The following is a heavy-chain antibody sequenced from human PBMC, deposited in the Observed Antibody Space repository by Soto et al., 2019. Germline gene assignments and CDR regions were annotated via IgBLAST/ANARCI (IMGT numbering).Heavy chain of an antibody. D-gene: IGHD1-26*01. J-gene: IGHJ4*02. CDR1: GFTFSNYA. CDR2: ISGSGGNT. CDR3: ACELGSTLYYFDY. Sequence: EVQLLESGGGLVQPGGSLRLSCAASGFTFSNYAMSWLRQAPGKGLEWVSISGSGGNTYYADSVKGRFTISRDNSKNTLCLQMHSLRAEDTAVYYYACELGSTLYYFDYWGQGTLVTVSS. V-gene: IGHV3-23*01.